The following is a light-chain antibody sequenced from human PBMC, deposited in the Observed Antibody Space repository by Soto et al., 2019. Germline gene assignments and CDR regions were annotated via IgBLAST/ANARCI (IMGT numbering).Light chain of an antibody. CDR1: QGVGST. V-gene: IGKV3-15*01. CDR2: DAY. J-gene: IGKJ4*01. Sequence: EIVMTQSPATLSVSPGERVTLSCRASQGVGSTLAWYRQQPGQAPRLLIYDAYIRATGVPARFSGSGSGTEFTLTISSLQSEDFAVYYCRDYKTWPPAFGGGTTV. CDR3: RDYKTWPPA.